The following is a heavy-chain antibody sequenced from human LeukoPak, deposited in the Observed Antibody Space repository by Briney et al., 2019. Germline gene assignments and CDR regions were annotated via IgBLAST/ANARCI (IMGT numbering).Heavy chain of an antibody. CDR1: GYTFTSYG. D-gene: IGHD1-7*01. J-gene: IGHJ6*03. CDR2: ISADNGNT. Sequence: ASVKVSCKASGYTFTSYGISWGRQAPGQGLEWMGWISADNGNTNYAEKVQGRVTMTTDTSTTTAYMELRSLRSDDTAVYYCARDGETGTMYYYYMDVWGKGTTVTVSS. V-gene: IGHV1-18*01. CDR3: ARDGETGTMYYYYMDV.